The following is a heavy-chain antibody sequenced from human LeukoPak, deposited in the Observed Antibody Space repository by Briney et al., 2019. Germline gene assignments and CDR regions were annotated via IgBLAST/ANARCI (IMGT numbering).Heavy chain of an antibody. V-gene: IGHV4-59*01. CDR2: IYYSGST. Sequence: PSETLSLTCTVSGGSISSYYWSWIRQPPGKGLEWIGYIYYSGSTNYNPSLKSRVTVSVDTSKNQFSLKLSSVTAADTAVYYCARAVAARRYFDYWGQGTLVTVSS. CDR3: ARAVAARRYFDY. J-gene: IGHJ4*02. CDR1: GGSISSYY. D-gene: IGHD6-19*01.